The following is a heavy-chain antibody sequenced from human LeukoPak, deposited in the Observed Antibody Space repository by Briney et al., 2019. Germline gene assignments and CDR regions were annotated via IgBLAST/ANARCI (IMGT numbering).Heavy chain of an antibody. Sequence: ASVKVPCKTSGYSFTDYYIHWVRQAPGQGLEWMGWIVPNSGGTNYAQKLQGRVTMTRDTSIRTAYMDLSRLTYDDTAVYYCATLGATSFDYWGQGTLVTVSP. CDR2: IVPNSGGT. CDR3: ATLGATSFDY. CDR1: GYSFTDYY. D-gene: IGHD5-12*01. J-gene: IGHJ4*02. V-gene: IGHV1-2*02.